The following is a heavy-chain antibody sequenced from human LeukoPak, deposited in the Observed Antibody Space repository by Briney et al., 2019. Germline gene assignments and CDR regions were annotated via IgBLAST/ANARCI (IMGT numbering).Heavy chain of an antibody. V-gene: IGHV4-4*07. CDR2: IYTSGST. Sequence: SETLSLTCTVSGGSISGYYWSWIRQPAGKGLEWTGRIYTSGSTNYNPSLKSRVTISVDKSKNQFSLKLSSVTAADTAVYYCARGRSSSGWSYYFDYWGQGTLVTVSS. CDR3: ARGRSSSGWSYYFDY. J-gene: IGHJ4*02. D-gene: IGHD6-19*01. CDR1: GGSISGYY.